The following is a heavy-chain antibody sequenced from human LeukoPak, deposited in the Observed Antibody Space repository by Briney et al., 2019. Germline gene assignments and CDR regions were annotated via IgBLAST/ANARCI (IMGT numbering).Heavy chain of an antibody. J-gene: IGHJ4*02. CDR3: ARAPYYYGSGSYSPTFLY. CDR2: ISAYNGNT. D-gene: IGHD3-10*01. CDR1: GYTFTSYG. Sequence: GASVKVSCKASGYTFTSYGISWVRQAPGQGLEWVGWISAYNGNTNYAQKLQGRVTMTTDTSTSTAYMELRSLRSDDTAVYYCARAPYYYGSGSYSPTFLYWGQGTLVTVSS. V-gene: IGHV1-18*01.